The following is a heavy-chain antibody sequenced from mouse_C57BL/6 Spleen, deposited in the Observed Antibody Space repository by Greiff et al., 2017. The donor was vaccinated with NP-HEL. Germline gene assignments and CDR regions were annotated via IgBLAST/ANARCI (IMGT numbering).Heavy chain of an antibody. D-gene: IGHD1-1*01. V-gene: IGHV5-6*01. CDR2: ISSGGSYT. CDR1: GFTFSSYG. CDR3: ARGIPSSYAAY. J-gene: IGHJ3*01. Sequence: VQLKESGGDLVKPGGSLKLSCAASGFTFSSYGMSWVRQTPDKRLEWVATISSGGSYTYYPDSVKGRFTISRDNAKNTLYLQMSSLKSEDTAMYYCARGIPSSYAAYWGQGTLVTVSA.